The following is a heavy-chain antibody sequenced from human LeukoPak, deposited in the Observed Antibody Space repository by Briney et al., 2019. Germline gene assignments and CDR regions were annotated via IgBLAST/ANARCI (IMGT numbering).Heavy chain of an antibody. CDR1: GDSISSGADY. D-gene: IGHD3-9*01. Sequence: SETLSLTCTVSGDSISSGADYWNWIRQPPGKGLEWIGYIYYSGTTYYIPSLKSRVTISVDTSKNQFSLKLSSVTAADAAVYYCARGLTGIDYWGQGTLVTVSS. CDR3: ARGLTGIDY. V-gene: IGHV4-30-4*01. CDR2: IYYSGTT. J-gene: IGHJ4*02.